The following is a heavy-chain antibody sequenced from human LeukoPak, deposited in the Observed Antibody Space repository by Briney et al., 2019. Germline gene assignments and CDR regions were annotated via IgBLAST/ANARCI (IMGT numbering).Heavy chain of an antibody. D-gene: IGHD6-6*01. CDR1: GFIFSSYG. J-gene: IGHJ4*02. V-gene: IGHV3-7*04. CDR2: IKQDGTEK. Sequence: GGSLRLSCAASGFIFSSYGMDWVRQAPGEGLEWVANIKQDGTEKYYMDSVKGRFSISRDNAKNSLYLQMNALRAEDTAVYYCARDVRPDYWGQGTLVTVST. CDR3: ARDVRPDY.